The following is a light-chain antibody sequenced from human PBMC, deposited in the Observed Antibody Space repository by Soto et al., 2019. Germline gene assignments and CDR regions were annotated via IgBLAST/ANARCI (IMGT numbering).Light chain of an antibody. CDR2: GAS. J-gene: IGKJ5*01. CDR1: QSVSSSY. CDR3: QQRYIWPPLT. Sequence: ESVLTQSPGTLSLSPGERATLSCRASQSVSSSYLAWYQQKPGQAPRLLIYGASSRATGIPDRFSGSGSGTDFTLTISSLEPEDFAIYYCQQRYIWPPLTFGQGTRLEIK. V-gene: IGKV3D-20*02.